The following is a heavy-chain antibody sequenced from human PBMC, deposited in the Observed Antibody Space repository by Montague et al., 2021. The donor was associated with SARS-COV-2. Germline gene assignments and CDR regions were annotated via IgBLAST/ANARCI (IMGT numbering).Heavy chain of an antibody. J-gene: IGHJ4*02. D-gene: IGHD3-10*01. Sequence: TLSLTCPVSGGSISSSSYYWGWIRQPPGKGLEWIGSIYYSGSTYYNPSLKSRVTISVDTSKNQFSLKLSSVTAADTAVYYCARGKAHYYGSEFDYWGQGTLVTVSS. CDR3: ARGKAHYYGSEFDY. CDR2: IYYSGST. V-gene: IGHV4-39*07. CDR1: GGSISSSSYY.